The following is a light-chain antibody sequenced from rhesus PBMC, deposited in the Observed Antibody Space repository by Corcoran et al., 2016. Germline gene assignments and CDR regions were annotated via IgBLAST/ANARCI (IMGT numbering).Light chain of an antibody. CDR3: LQDYAIPLT. J-gene: IGKJ4*01. CDR1: QGINRE. V-gene: IGKV1-94*01. Sequence: DIQMTQSPSSLSASVGDRVTVTCRASQGINRELSWYQKKPGKAPTLSIYAESTFLTGVSFRFRGSGSGTDYTLTIDSLQPEDGATYYCLQDYAIPLTFGGGTKVEIQ. CDR2: AES.